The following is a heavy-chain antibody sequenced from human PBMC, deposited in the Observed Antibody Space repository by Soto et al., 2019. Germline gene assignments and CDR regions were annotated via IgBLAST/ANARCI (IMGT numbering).Heavy chain of an antibody. Sequence: SETLSLTCTVSGGSISSSSYYWGWIRQPPGKGLEWIGSIYYSGSTYYNSSLKSRVTISVDTSKNQFSLKLSSVTAADTAVYYCAKGLTSSYWPFDIWGQGTMVTVSS. CDR3: AKGLTSSYWPFDI. V-gene: IGHV4-39*01. CDR2: IYYSGST. CDR1: GGSISSSSYY. D-gene: IGHD6-6*01. J-gene: IGHJ3*02.